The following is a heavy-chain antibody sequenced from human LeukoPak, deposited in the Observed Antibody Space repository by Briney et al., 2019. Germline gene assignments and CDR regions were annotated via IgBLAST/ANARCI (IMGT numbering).Heavy chain of an antibody. Sequence: PSETLSLTCTVSGGSISSYYWSWIRQPPGKGLAWIGYINYSGSTNYNPSLKSRVTISVVTSKNQFSLQLSSVSAADTDVYYCARRALVHYFDYWGQGTLVTVSS. V-gene: IGHV4-59*08. CDR2: INYSGST. D-gene: IGHD2-21*01. J-gene: IGHJ4*02. CDR3: ARRALVHYFDY. CDR1: GGSISSYY.